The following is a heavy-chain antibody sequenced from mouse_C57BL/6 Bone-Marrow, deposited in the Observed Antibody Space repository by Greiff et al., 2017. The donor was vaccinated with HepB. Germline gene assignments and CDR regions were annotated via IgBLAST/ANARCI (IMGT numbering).Heavy chain of an antibody. D-gene: IGHD1-1*01. Sequence: QVQLQQPGAELVKPGASVKLSCKASGYTFTSYWMHWVKQRPGQGLEWIGMIHPNSGSTNYNEKFKSKATLTVDKSPSTAYMQLSSLTSEDSAVYYCARAGLLRFDYWGKGTTLTVSS. V-gene: IGHV1-64*01. CDR1: GYTFTSYW. CDR2: IHPNSGST. CDR3: ARAGLLRFDY. J-gene: IGHJ2*01.